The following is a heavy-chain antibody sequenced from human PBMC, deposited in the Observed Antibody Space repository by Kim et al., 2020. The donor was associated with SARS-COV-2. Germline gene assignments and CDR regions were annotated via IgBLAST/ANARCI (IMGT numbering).Heavy chain of an antibody. D-gene: IGHD2-21*01. J-gene: IGHJ4*02. CDR3: ARDGDGDY. CDR2: SST. V-gene: IGHV3-74*03. Sequence: SSTTYADSLKCRFTIARDNAKNTLYLQMTSLRAEDTAVYYCARDGDGDYWGQGTLVTVSS.